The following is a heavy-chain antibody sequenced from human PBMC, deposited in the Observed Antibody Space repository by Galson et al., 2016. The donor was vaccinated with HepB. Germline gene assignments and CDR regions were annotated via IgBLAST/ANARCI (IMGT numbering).Heavy chain of an antibody. D-gene: IGHD1-26*01. Sequence: DSVKGRFTISRDDSQNTVFLQMNSLRADDTAVYYCAKDGWDHPRYHYSYSLDVWGKGTTVTVSS. J-gene: IGHJ6*04. CDR3: AKDGWDHPRYHYSYSLDV. V-gene: IGHV3-30*02.